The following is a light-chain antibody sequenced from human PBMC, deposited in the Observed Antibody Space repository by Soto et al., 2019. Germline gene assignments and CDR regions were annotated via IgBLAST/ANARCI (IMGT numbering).Light chain of an antibody. CDR1: QDISNN. Sequence: IQMTQSPSSLSASVGDRVTITCQARQDISNNLNWYQHKAGKAPKLLIYEASELEMGVPTRFSGSGFGTDFTFVISNLQPEDVATYYCQQYDSLFTFGPGTKVDLK. V-gene: IGKV1-33*01. J-gene: IGKJ3*01. CDR2: EAS. CDR3: QQYDSLFT.